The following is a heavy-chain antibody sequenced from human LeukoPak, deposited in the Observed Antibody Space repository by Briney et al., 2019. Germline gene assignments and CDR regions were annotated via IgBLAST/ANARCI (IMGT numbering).Heavy chain of an antibody. Sequence: GGSLRLSCAASGFTFSNYFMSWVRQAPGKGLEWVSKITGGGGSAYYADSVKGRFTISRDNSKNTVYLQMYSLRAEDTAVYYCAKGGRDCGDSCYSSWFDPWGQGTLVTVSS. CDR1: GFTFSNYF. V-gene: IGHV3-23*01. CDR3: AKGGRDCGDSCYSSWFDP. J-gene: IGHJ5*02. D-gene: IGHD2-15*01. CDR2: ITGGGGSA.